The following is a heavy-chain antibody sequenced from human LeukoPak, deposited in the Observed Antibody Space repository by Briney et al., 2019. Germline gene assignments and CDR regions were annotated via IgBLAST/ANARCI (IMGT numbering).Heavy chain of an antibody. CDR3: ARDPLLLWFGELSRDYYYYYGMDV. J-gene: IGHJ6*04. Sequence: GASVKVSCKASGYTFTSYAMHWVRQAPGQRLERMGWINAGNGNTKYSQKFQGRVTITRDTSASTAYMELSSLRSEDTAVYYCARDPLLLWFGELSRDYYYYYGMDVWGKGTTVTVSS. CDR1: GYTFTSYA. CDR2: INAGNGNT. D-gene: IGHD3-10*01. V-gene: IGHV1-3*01.